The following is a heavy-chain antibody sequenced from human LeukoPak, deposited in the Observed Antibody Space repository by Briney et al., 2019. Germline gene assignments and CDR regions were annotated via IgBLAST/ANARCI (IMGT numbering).Heavy chain of an antibody. CDR1: GFTFSSYS. J-gene: IGHJ6*03. CDR2: ISSSSSTI. Sequence: GGSLRLSCAASGFTFSSYSMNWVRQAPGKGLEWVSYISSSSSTIYYADSVKGRFTISRDNAKNSLYLQVNSLRAEDTAVYYCARVGTDIGYYYYYYYMDVWGKGTTVTVSS. D-gene: IGHD5-12*01. V-gene: IGHV3-48*01. CDR3: ARVGTDIGYYYYYYYMDV.